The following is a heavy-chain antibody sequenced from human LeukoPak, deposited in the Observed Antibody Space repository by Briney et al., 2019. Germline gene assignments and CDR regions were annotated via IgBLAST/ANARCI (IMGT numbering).Heavy chain of an antibody. CDR2: INPSGGST. D-gene: IGHD4-11*01. J-gene: IGHJ5*02. Sequence: ASVKVSCKASGYTFTSYYMHWVRQAPGQGLEWMGIINPSGGSTSYAQKFQGRVTMTRDTSTSTVYMGLSSLRSEDTAVYYCARGLLSFMRSDYSNYWDNWFDPWGQGTLVTVSS. V-gene: IGHV1-46*01. CDR1: GYTFTSYY. CDR3: ARGLLSFMRSDYSNYWDNWFDP.